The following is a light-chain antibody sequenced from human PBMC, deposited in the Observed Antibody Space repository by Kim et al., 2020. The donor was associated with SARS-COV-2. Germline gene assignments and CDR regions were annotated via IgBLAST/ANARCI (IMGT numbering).Light chain of an antibody. Sequence: PGQTSRITCGGNNIGSNSVHWYQQTPGQAPVLVIYYDNDRPSGIPERFSGSNSGNTATLSISRVEAGDEADYYCQVWDSSSDHVVFGGGTQLTVL. J-gene: IGLJ2*01. CDR1: NIGSNS. V-gene: IGLV3-21*04. CDR2: YDN. CDR3: QVWDSSSDHVV.